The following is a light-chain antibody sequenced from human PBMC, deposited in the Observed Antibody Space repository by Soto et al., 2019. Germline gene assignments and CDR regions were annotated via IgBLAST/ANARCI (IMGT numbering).Light chain of an antibody. V-gene: IGKV3-15*01. CDR2: GAS. Sequence: EVVLTQSPATLSVSPGERATLSCRASQTVGTNLAWYQQRPGQAPRLLIYGASTRATGIPARFSGSGSGSEFTLTISSLQSNDFAVYYCQQYNKWPLFTFGPGTRVDNK. CDR3: QQYNKWPLFT. J-gene: IGKJ3*01. CDR1: QTVGTN.